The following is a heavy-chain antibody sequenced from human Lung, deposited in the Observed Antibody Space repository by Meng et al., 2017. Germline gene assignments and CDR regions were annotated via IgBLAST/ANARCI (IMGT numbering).Heavy chain of an antibody. CDR1: GYTFTNYG. J-gene: IGHJ4*02. Sequence: VQRVQSGSELKKPGASVKVSCKASGYTFTNYGMNWVRQAPGQGLEWMGWINTNTGNPTYVPGFTGRFVFSLDTSVSTAYLQINSLKAEDTAVYYCTSGGYLDYWGQGTLVTVSS. V-gene: IGHV7-4-1*02. CDR3: TSGGYLDY. CDR2: INTNTGNP. D-gene: IGHD3-10*01.